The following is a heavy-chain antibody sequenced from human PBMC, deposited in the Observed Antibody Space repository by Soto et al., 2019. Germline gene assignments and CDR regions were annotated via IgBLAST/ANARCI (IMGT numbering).Heavy chain of an antibody. D-gene: IGHD4-17*01. CDR3: AKARVYGGNRDI. J-gene: IGHJ3*02. Sequence: PGGSLRLSCEASGFTFSSYTMNWVRRAPGKGLEWVATIGGSGDGTYYGDSVKGRFTISRDNSKNTLYLQMNSLRAEDTAVYYCAKARVYGGNRDIWGQGTMVT. CDR2: IGGSGDGT. V-gene: IGHV3-23*01. CDR1: GFTFSSYT.